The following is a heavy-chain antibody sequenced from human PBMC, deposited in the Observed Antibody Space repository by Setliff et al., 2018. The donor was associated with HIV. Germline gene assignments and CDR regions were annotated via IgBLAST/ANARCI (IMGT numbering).Heavy chain of an antibody. CDR3: ARGGCNHAFDI. D-gene: IGHD2-15*01. Sequence: PGGSLRLSCAASGFTFSTYWMHWARQAPGKGLVWGSRIKTDGSSTIYAYSVKGRFTISRDNAKSTVYLQMGRLSADDTAVYYCARGGCNHAFDIWGQGTMVTASS. CDR1: GFTFSTYW. CDR2: IKTDGSST. V-gene: IGHV3-74*01. J-gene: IGHJ3*02.